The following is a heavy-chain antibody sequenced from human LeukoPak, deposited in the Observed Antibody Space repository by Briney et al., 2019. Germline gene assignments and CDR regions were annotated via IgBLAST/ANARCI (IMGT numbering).Heavy chain of an antibody. V-gene: IGHV4-34*01. J-gene: IGHJ5*02. Sequence: PSETLSLTCAVYGGSFSGYYWSWIRQPPGKGLEWIGEINHSGSTNYNPSLKSRVTISVDTSKNQFSLKLSSVTAADTAVYYCARSRVRGVRWFDPWGQGTLVTVSS. CDR1: GGSFSGYY. CDR2: INHSGST. D-gene: IGHD3-10*01. CDR3: ARSRVRGVRWFDP.